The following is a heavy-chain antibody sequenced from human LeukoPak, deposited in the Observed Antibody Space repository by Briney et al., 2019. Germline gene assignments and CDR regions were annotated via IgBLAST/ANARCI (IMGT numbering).Heavy chain of an antibody. V-gene: IGHV3-23*01. Sequence: GGSLRLSCAASGLTFSNYAMSWVRQAPGKGLEWVSGISDSGGSTYYADSVEGRFSISRDNSKNTLYLQMNSLRAEDTAVYYCAKRGIMIRGVIIIRFHKEAYYFDCWGQGTLVTVSS. J-gene: IGHJ4*02. CDR1: GLTFSNYA. CDR2: ISDSGGST. D-gene: IGHD3-10*01. CDR3: AKRGIMIRGVIIIRFHKEAYYFDC.